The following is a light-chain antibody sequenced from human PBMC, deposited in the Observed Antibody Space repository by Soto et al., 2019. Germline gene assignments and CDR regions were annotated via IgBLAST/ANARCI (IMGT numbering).Light chain of an antibody. CDR2: DAS. CDR3: QQYSTHSGT. V-gene: IGKV1-5*01. J-gene: IGKJ1*01. Sequence: DIQMTQSPSTLSASVGDRVTITCRASQTVNAWLAWYQHKPGKAPEPLIYDASTLESGVPARFSGSRSGTDFNLTISSLQPDDVGTYYCQQYSTHSGTFGQGTKVDIK. CDR1: QTVNAW.